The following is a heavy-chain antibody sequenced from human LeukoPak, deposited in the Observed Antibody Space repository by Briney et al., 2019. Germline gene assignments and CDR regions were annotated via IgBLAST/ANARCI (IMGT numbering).Heavy chain of an antibody. J-gene: IGHJ4*02. CDR2: ISIDGSSI. V-gene: IGHV3-74*03. CDR3: TRDYNGLSL. D-gene: IGHD3/OR15-3a*01. Sequence: PGGSLRLSCVASGFTFSSSSIDWVRQAPGKGLVWVSRISIDGSSIAYADSVKGRFTASRDNAKNTLYLQMNSLRAEGTAVYYCTRDYNGLSLWGQGTLVTVSS. CDR1: GFTFSSSS.